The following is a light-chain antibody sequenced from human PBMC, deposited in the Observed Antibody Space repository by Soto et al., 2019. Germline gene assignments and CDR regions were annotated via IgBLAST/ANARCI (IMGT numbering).Light chain of an antibody. CDR3: LQQYGSSWT. J-gene: IGKJ1*01. Sequence: VMTQSPSTLSVSPGARASLSCRASQTVSRNFAWCQQRPRQAPSSLIYDISNRAATGPPELSGSRSGTTFTLTNISRQPQEFAADYCLQQYGSSWTFGQGTKVDIK. CDR2: DIS. V-gene: IGKV3-15*01. CDR1: QTVSRN.